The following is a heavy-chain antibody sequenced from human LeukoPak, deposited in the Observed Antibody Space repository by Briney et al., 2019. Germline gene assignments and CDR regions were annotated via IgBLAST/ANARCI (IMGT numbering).Heavy chain of an antibody. CDR1: GFTFSDYY. V-gene: IGHV3-11*01. D-gene: IGHD6-13*01. CDR2: ISSSGSTI. J-gene: IGHJ5*01. Sequence: GGSLRLSCAASGFTFSDYYMSWIRQAPGKGLEWVSYISSSGSTIYYADSVKGRFTISRDNAKNSLYLQMNSLRAEDTAVYYCASQPFGSSWYWFDSWGQGTLVTVSS. CDR3: ASQPFGSSWYWFDS.